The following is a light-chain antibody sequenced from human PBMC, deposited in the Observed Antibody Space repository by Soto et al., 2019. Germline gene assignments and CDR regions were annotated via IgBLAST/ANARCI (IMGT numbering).Light chain of an antibody. Sequence: DIQMTQSPSSVSASVGDRVTITCRASQTMRNYLNWYQQKPGKAPSLLIFAASNLQRGVPTRFSGGGSGTDFTLTITSLQPEDSATYYCQRVYGAFGQGTKVEV. CDR3: QRVYGA. CDR2: AAS. V-gene: IGKV1-39*01. CDR1: QTMRNY. J-gene: IGKJ1*01.